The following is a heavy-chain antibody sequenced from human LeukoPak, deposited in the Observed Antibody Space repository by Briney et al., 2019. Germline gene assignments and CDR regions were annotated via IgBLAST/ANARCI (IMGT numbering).Heavy chain of an antibody. CDR1: GGSISSGGYY. D-gene: IGHD6-25*01. Sequence: SETLSLTCNVSGGSISSGGYYWSWIRQHPGKGLEWIGYIYYSGSTYYNPSLKSRVTISVDTSKNQFSLKLSSVTAADTAVYYCARVGAAASLEYYFDYWGQGTLVTVSS. CDR3: ARVGAAASLEYYFDY. CDR2: IYYSGST. V-gene: IGHV4-31*03. J-gene: IGHJ4*02.